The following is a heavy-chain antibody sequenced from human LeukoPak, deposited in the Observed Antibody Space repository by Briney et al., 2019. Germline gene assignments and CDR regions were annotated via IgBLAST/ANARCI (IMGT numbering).Heavy chain of an antibody. J-gene: IGHJ3*02. Sequence: SETLSLTCAVSGDSISNHIYYWDWIRQTPGKGLEWIVAVYYTGNAYYNPSLKSRVTISVDTSDNRFSLHLSSVNAADTAIYYCARLRALSGHRGAFDIWGQGTLVTVSS. CDR1: GDSISNHIYY. CDR2: VYYTGNA. V-gene: IGHV4-39*01. CDR3: ARLRALSGHRGAFDI. D-gene: IGHD5/OR15-5a*01.